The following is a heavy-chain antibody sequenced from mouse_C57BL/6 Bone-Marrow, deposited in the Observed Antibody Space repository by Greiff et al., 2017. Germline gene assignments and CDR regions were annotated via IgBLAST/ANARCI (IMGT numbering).Heavy chain of an antibody. CDR1: GFNIKDGY. Sequence: VQLQQSGAELVRPGASVKLSCTASGFNIKDGYMHWVKQRPEQGLEWIGWIDPENGDTEYASKFQGKATITADTSSNTAYLQLSSLTSEDTAVYYCTTTGSSYAMDYWGQGTSVTVSS. V-gene: IGHV14-4*01. CDR3: TTTGSSYAMDY. J-gene: IGHJ4*01. CDR2: IDPENGDT. D-gene: IGHD1-1*01.